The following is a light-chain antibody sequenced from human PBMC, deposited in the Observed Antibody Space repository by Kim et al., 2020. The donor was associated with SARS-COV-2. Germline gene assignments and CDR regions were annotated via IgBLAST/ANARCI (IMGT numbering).Light chain of an antibody. V-gene: IGLV3-1*01. Sequence: SYELTQPPSVSVSPGQTASITCSGDKLGDKYACWYQQKPGQSPVLVIYQDSKRPSGIPERFSGSNSGNTATLTISGTQAMVEADYYCQAWDSIVVFGGGT. CDR1: KLGDKY. CDR2: QDS. CDR3: QAWDSIVV. J-gene: IGLJ2*01.